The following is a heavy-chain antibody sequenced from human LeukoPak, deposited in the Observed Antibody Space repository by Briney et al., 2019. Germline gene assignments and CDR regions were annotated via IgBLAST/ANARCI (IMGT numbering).Heavy chain of an antibody. Sequence: GGSLRLSCAASGFTFDDYAMHWVRQAPGKGLEWVSGISWNSGSIGYADSVKGRFTISRDNAKNSLYLQMNSLRAEDTALYYCAKDMSDYYDSSGYSQDPRGLDYWGQGTLVTVSS. CDR1: GFTFDDYA. CDR3: AKDMSDYYDSSGYSQDPRGLDY. CDR2: ISWNSGSI. J-gene: IGHJ4*02. V-gene: IGHV3-9*01. D-gene: IGHD3-22*01.